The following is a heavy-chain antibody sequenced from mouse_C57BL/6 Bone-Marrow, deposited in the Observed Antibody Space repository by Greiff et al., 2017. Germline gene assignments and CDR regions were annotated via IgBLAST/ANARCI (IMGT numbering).Heavy chain of an antibody. CDR2: IYPRSGNT. CDR3: ARAVTTLYWYFDV. V-gene: IGHV1-81*01. CDR1: GYTFTSYG. D-gene: IGHD2-2*01. J-gene: IGHJ1*03. Sequence: QVQLKESGAELARPGASVKLSCKASGYTFTSYGISWVKQRTGQGLEWIGEIYPRSGNTYYNEKFKGKATLTADKSSSTAYMELRSLTSEDSAVYFCARAVTTLYWYFDVWGTGTTVTVSS.